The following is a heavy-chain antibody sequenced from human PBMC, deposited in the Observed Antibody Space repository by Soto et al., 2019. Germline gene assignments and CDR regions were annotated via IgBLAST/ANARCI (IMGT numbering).Heavy chain of an antibody. D-gene: IGHD3-10*01. V-gene: IGHV1-18*01. CDR1: GYTFTSYG. CDR3: ARDRPKVGWFGELDYYYYGMDV. Sequence: ASVKVSCKASGYTFTSYGISWVRQAPGQGLEWMGWISAYNGNTNYAQKLQGRVTMTTDTSTSTAYMELRSLRSDDTAVYYCARDRPKVGWFGELDYYYYGMDVWGQGTTVTVSS. CDR2: ISAYNGNT. J-gene: IGHJ6*02.